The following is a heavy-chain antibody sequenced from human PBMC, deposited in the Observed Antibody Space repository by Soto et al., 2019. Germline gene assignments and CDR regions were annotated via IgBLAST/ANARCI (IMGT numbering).Heavy chain of an antibody. J-gene: IGHJ6*02. Sequence: GGSLRLSCAASGFTFRPYAMIWVRQAPGKGLEWVVGISDPRERTYYADSGRGRFTITRDNSKCTRALQLTSLRAEDTGAYFCARCIEISRFGVAVWGQGTTVTVSS. V-gene: IGHV3-23*01. CDR1: GFTFRPYA. CDR2: ISDPRERT. CDR3: ARCIEISRFGVAV. D-gene: IGHD2-8*01.